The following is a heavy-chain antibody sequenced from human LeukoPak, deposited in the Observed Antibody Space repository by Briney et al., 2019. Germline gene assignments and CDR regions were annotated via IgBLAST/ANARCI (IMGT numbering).Heavy chain of an antibody. CDR3: SKDRGGALGDYFDF. CDR2: IGGSGATT. Sequence: PGGSLRLSCAASGFTFSSYTMSWVRQAPGKGLDWVSAIGGSGATTHYADSVKGGFTISRDNSKNTLYLQMNSLRAEDTAVYYCSKDRGGALGDYFDFWGQGTLVTVSS. J-gene: IGHJ4*02. V-gene: IGHV3-23*01. CDR1: GFTFSSYT. D-gene: IGHD3-10*01.